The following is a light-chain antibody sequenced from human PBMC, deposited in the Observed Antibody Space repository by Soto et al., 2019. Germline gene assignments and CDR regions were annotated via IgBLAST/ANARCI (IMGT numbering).Light chain of an antibody. CDR3: SSYTSSSTYWV. Sequence: QSALTQPASVSGSPGQSITISCTGTSSDVGGYNYVSWYQQHPGKAPKLMILDVSSRPSGVSNRFSGSKSGNTASLTISGLRAEDEAHYFCSSYTSSSTYWVFGGGTKLTVL. CDR1: SSDVGGYNY. V-gene: IGLV2-14*01. CDR2: DVS. J-gene: IGLJ3*02.